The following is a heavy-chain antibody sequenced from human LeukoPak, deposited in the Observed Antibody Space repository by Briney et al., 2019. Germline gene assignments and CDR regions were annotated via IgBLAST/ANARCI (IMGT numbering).Heavy chain of an antibody. Sequence: GGSLRLSCAASGFTFDDYGMSWVRQAPGKGLEWVSGINWNGGSTGYADSVKGRFTISRDNSKNTLYLQMNSLRAEDTAVYYCAKGGGGLRYFDWLSTVHYYYYYYMDVWGKGTTVTVSS. CDR2: INWNGGST. J-gene: IGHJ6*03. V-gene: IGHV3-20*04. CDR3: AKGGGGLRYFDWLSTVHYYYYYYMDV. CDR1: GFTFDDYG. D-gene: IGHD3-9*01.